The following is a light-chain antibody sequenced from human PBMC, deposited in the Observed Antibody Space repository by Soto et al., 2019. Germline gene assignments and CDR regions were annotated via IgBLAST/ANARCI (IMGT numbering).Light chain of an antibody. CDR2: AAS. CDR1: QGISSY. V-gene: IGKV1-8*01. CDR3: QKANSFPIN. J-gene: IGKJ5*01. Sequence: AILITQSPSSLSASTGDRVTITCRASQGISSYLAWYQQKPGKAPKLLIYAASTLQSGVPSRFSGSGSGTDFTLTISCLQSEDFATYYCQKANSFPINFGQGTRLEIK.